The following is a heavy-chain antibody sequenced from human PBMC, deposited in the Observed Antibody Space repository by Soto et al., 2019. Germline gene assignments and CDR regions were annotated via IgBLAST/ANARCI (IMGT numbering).Heavy chain of an antibody. CDR2: IYHSGST. CDR1: GGSISSGGYS. J-gene: IGHJ5*02. D-gene: IGHD5-12*01. Sequence: SETLSLTCAVSGGSISSGGYSWSWIRQPPGQGLEWIGYIYHSGSTYYNPSLKSRVTISVDRSKNQFSLKLSSVTAADTAVYYCARGNSGYDGDSFDHWGQGTLVTVSS. CDR3: ARGNSGYDGDSFDH. V-gene: IGHV4-30-2*01.